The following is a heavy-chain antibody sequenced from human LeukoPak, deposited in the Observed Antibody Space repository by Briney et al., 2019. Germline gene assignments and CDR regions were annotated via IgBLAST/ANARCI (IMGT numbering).Heavy chain of an antibody. CDR3: AVLGGYSYGFPY. Sequence: PSETLSLTCTVSGGSISSRSYYWGWIRQPPGKGLEWIGSIHNSGSTYYNPSLKSRITMSVDTSKNQFSLKLSSVTAADTAVYYCAVLGGYSYGFPYWGQGTLVTVSS. CDR2: IHNSGST. J-gene: IGHJ4*02. CDR1: GGSISSRSYY. D-gene: IGHD5-18*01. V-gene: IGHV4-39*01.